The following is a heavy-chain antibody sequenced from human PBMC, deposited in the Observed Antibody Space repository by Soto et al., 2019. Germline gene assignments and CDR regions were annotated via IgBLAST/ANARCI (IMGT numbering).Heavy chain of an antibody. Sequence: SGTLSLACTVSGGSMRSGGYYGSWIRQHPGKGLEWIGYIYYSGSTYYNPSLKSRVTISVDTSKNQFSLKLSSVTAADTAVYYCARDSTNYRRNDYNWFDPWGQGTLVTVSS. CDR3: ARDSTNYRRNDYNWFDP. V-gene: IGHV4-31*03. D-gene: IGHD1-1*01. CDR2: IYYSGST. J-gene: IGHJ5*02. CDR1: GGSMRSGGYY.